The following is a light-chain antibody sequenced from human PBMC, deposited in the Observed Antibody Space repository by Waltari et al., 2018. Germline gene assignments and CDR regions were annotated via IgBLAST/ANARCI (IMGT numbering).Light chain of an antibody. V-gene: IGLV2-14*03. CDR1: SSDIGGYNS. CDR3: SSYTSSNTLV. Sequence: QSALTQPASVSGSPGQSITISCTGTSSDIGGYNSVSWYQQHPGKAPKLMIYDVTNRPSGVSNRFSGSKSGNTASLTISGLQADDEAHYYCSSYTSSNTLVFGGGTKVTVL. J-gene: IGLJ2*01. CDR2: DVT.